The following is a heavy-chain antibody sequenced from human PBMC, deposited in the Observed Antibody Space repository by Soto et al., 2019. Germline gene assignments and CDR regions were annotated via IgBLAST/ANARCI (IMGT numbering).Heavy chain of an antibody. CDR2: INADGSIT. Sequence: GVSMRLSCAAAGFTFGNYGMHWVRQVPGQRPVWVSRINADGSITADEDSVQGRVTISRDNAKNTLYLQMHSLRAEDTAVYYCVRQYSAYDIWGQGTTVTVSS. CDR3: VRQYSAYDI. V-gene: IGHV3-74*01. CDR1: GFTFGNYG. J-gene: IGHJ3*02. D-gene: IGHD5-18*01.